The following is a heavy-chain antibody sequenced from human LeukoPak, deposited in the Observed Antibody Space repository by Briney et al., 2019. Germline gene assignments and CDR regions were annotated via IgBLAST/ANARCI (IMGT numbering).Heavy chain of an antibody. CDR2: FDVIDAKT. Sequence: GASVKVSCTVSGSSLTELSLYWVRRAPGKGLEWMGGFDVIDAKTFYAQKFQGRVTMTEDSSTDTAYMELSSLRSDDTAFYYCAAGRPYSLLDYWGQGTLLTVSS. V-gene: IGHV1-24*01. J-gene: IGHJ4*02. CDR1: GSSLTELS. D-gene: IGHD5-18*01. CDR3: AAGRPYSLLDY.